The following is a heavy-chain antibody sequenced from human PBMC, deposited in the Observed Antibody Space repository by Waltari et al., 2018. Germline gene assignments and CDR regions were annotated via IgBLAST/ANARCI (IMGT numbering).Heavy chain of an antibody. J-gene: IGHJ4*02. CDR1: GASVASAAHD. CDR2: RYFTGTT. V-gene: IGHV4-39*01. D-gene: IGHD2-21*01. Sequence: QVRLRESGPGLVTPSETLSLTCAVSGASVASAAHDWGWIRQSPERGLEWIGTRYFTGTTHYNPSLRSRVTISADTSRDQFSLRVNSVTAADTAVYYCAGTDLHTKIAFDSWGQGTQVTVSA. CDR3: AGTDLHTKIAFDS.